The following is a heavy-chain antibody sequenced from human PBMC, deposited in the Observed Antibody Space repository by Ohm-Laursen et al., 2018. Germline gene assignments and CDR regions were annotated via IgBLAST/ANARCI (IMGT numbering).Heavy chain of an antibody. V-gene: IGHV3-33*01. CDR2: IWHDGSNK. J-gene: IGHJ4*02. Sequence: SLRLSCTASGFTFSSYGMNWVRQAPGKGLERVAIIWHDGSNKYYADSVKGRFTISRDNSKNTLYLQMNSLRAEDTAVYYCARHDGYGRWGQGTRVTVSS. CDR3: ARHDGYGR. D-gene: IGHD5-24*01. CDR1: GFTFSSYG.